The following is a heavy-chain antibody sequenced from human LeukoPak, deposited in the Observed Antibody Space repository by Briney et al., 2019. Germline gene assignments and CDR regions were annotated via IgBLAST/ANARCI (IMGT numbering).Heavy chain of an antibody. CDR3: AKIIWVPGSSSVVRYFDY. J-gene: IGHJ4*02. CDR1: GFTFSSYA. Sequence: PGGSLRLSCAASGFTFSSYAMHWVRQAPGKGLEWVAVISYDGSNKYYADSVKGRFTISRDNSKNTLYLQMNSLRAEDTAVYYCAKIIWVPGSSSVVRYFDYWGQGTLVTVSS. CDR2: ISYDGSNK. D-gene: IGHD6-6*01. V-gene: IGHV3-30-3*02.